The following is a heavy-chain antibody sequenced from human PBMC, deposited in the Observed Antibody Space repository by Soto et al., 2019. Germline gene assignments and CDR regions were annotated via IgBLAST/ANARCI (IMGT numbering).Heavy chain of an antibody. CDR3: ARYFRGSGRYFFDY. Sequence: GGSLRLSCVASGFTFFSSFMGWVRQAPGKGLQWVANINQDGGGTYYVDSVEGRFTISRDNAKDSLDRQMNSLRGEDTAVYYCARYFRGSGRYFFDYWGQGTLVTVSS. J-gene: IGHJ4*02. D-gene: IGHD6-19*01. CDR1: GFTFFSSF. CDR2: INQDGGGT. V-gene: IGHV3-7*03.